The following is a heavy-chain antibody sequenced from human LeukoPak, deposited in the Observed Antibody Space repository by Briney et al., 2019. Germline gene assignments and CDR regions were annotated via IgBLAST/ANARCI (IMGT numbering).Heavy chain of an antibody. CDR1: GFTFSSYS. V-gene: IGHV3-23*01. Sequence: GGSLRLSCAASGFTFSSYSMSWVRQAPGKGLEWVSAISGSGGSTYYADSVKGRFTISRDNSKNTLYLQMNSLRAEDTAVYYCAKGYYYDSSGYGWGYYFDYWGQGTLVTVSS. CDR2: ISGSGGST. J-gene: IGHJ4*02. CDR3: AKGYYYDSSGYGWGYYFDY. D-gene: IGHD3-22*01.